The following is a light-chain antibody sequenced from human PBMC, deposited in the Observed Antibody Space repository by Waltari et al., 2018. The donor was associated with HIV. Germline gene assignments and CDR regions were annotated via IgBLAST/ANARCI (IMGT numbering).Light chain of an antibody. CDR3: QSYDSSLSGWV. CDR2: ANS. V-gene: IGLV1-40*01. Sequence: QSVLTQPPSVSGAPGQRVNIACSGSSSNIGSGYDVPWYQQLPGTAPKLLIYANSNRPSGVPDRFSGSKSGASASLAITGLQAEDEADYYCQSYDSSLSGWVFGGGTKLTVL. CDR1: SSNIGSGYD. J-gene: IGLJ3*02.